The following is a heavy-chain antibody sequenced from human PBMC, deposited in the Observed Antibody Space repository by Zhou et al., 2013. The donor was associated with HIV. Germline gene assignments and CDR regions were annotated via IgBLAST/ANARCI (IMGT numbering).Heavy chain of an antibody. CDR2: IYYSGST. CDR1: GGSISSNSYY. CDR3: ARGEMSSPRNFDY. Sequence: QVQLQESGPGLVKPSETLSLTCTVSGGSISSNSYYWGWIRQPPGKGLEWIGSIYYSGSTYYNPSLKSRVTISVDTSKNQFSLRLSSVTAADTAVYYCARGEMSSPRNFDYWGQGTLVTVSS. V-gene: IGHV4-39*07. D-gene: IGHD3-16*01. J-gene: IGHJ4*02.